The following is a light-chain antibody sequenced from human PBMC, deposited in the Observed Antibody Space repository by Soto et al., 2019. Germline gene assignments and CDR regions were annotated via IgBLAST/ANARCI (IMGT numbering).Light chain of an antibody. CDR3: ETWDSNIRV. V-gene: IGLV4-60*03. Sequence: QSVLTQSSSASASLGSSVDLTCTLSSGHSSYIIAWHQQQPGKAPRYLMKLEGSGSYNKGSGVPDRFSGYSSGADRYLTISNLQSEDEADYYCETWDSNIRVFGGGTKL. J-gene: IGLJ3*02. CDR1: SGHSSYI. CDR2: LEGSGSY.